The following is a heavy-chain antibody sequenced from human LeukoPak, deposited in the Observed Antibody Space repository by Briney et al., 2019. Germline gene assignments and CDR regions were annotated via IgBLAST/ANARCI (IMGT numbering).Heavy chain of an antibody. Sequence: GESLKISCKGSGYSFTSYWIGWVRHVPGKGLECMGIIYPGDSDTRYSPSFQGQVTISADKSISTAYLQWSSLKASDTAMYYCASRSNSGYEFFDYWGQGTLVTVSS. D-gene: IGHD5-12*01. V-gene: IGHV5-51*01. CDR2: IYPGDSDT. J-gene: IGHJ4*02. CDR1: GYSFTSYW. CDR3: ASRSNSGYEFFDY.